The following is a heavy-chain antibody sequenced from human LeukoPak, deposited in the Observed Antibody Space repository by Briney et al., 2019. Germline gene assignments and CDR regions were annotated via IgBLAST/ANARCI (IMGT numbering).Heavy chain of an antibody. V-gene: IGHV3-21*01. Sequence: GGSLRLSCAASGFTFSSYGMHWVRQAPGKGLEWVSSISSTNAYIYYADSVKGRFTISRDNVDNVVYLQMNSLGAEDTAVYYCARVAVSGPTGWFDSWGQGTLVIVSS. CDR2: ISSTNAYI. J-gene: IGHJ5*01. CDR1: GFTFSSYG. D-gene: IGHD2-8*02. CDR3: ARVAVSGPTGWFDS.